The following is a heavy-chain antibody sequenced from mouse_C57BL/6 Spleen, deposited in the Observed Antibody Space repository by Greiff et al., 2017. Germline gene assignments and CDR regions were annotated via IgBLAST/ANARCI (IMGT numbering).Heavy chain of an antibody. V-gene: IGHV6-6*01. CDR2: IRNKANNHAT. CDR3: TRRAIYDGYYDLYFDY. CDR1: GFTFSDAW. D-gene: IGHD2-3*01. J-gene: IGHJ2*01. Sequence: EVQVVESGGGLVQPGGSMKLSCAASGFTFSDAWMDWVRQSPEKGLEWVAEIRNKANNHATYYAESVKGRFTISRDDSKRSVYLKKNSLRAEDSVMYYCTRRAIYDGYYDLYFDYWGQGTTLTVSS.